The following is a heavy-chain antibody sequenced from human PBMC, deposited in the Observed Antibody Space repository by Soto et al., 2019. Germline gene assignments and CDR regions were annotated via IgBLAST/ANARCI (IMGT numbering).Heavy chain of an antibody. J-gene: IGHJ4*02. D-gene: IGHD6-13*01. CDR2: IYWADDK. Sequence: QITLKESGPTLVKPTQTLTLTCTFSGFSLSTSGVGVGWIRQPPGKALEWLALIYWADDKRYSPSLKSRLTIPKDTSKNQVVLTMTNMDPVDTATYYCAHFNDDADSSSWYVGYWGQGNLVTVSS. CDR3: AHFNDDADSSSWYVGY. CDR1: GFSLSTSGVG. V-gene: IGHV2-5*02.